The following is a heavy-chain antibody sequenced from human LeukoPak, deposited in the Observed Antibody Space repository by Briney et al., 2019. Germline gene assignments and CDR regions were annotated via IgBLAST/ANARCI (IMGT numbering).Heavy chain of an antibody. CDR3: AREGDDILTAAFDY. Sequence: ASVKVSCKASGYTFTGYYMHWVRQAPGQGLEWMGWINPNSGGTNYAQEFQGRVTMTRDTSVSTAYMELSRLRSDDTAVYYCAREGDDILTAAFDYWGQGTLVTVSS. V-gene: IGHV1-2*02. J-gene: IGHJ4*02. CDR2: INPNSGGT. CDR1: GYTFTGYY. D-gene: IGHD3-9*01.